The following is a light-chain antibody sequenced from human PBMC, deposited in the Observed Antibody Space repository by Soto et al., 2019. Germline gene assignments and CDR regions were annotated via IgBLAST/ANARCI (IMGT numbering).Light chain of an antibody. V-gene: IGKV3-15*01. J-gene: IGKJ1*01. CDR2: GAS. CDR3: QQYNTWLWT. Sequence: EVVMTQSPATLSVSPGERATLSCRASQSVNANLAWYQQKPGQSPRLLIHGASNSATGIPARFSGSGFGTEFIHTISSLQSEDFAVYYCQQYNTWLWTFGQGTKVEI. CDR1: QSVNAN.